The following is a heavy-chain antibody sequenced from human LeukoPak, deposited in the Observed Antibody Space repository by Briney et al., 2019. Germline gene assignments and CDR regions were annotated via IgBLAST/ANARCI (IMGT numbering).Heavy chain of an antibody. V-gene: IGHV3-33*01. Sequence: GGSLRLSCAASGFTFDTYDMDWVRQAPGKGPEWVAVIWDDGSNKYYAESVKGRFTISRDISKNMLYLQMNSLRVEDTAVYYCARERGGQDWDFDLWGRGTLVTVSS. J-gene: IGHJ2*01. D-gene: IGHD3-10*01. CDR2: IWDDGSNK. CDR3: ARERGGQDWDFDL. CDR1: GFTFDTYD.